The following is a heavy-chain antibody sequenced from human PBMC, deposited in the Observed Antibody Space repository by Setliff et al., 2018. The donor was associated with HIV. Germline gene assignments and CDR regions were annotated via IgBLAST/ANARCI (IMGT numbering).Heavy chain of an antibody. J-gene: IGHJ6*02. D-gene: IGHD3-10*01. CDR1: GYIFSDYY. V-gene: IGHV1-18*04. Sequence: ASVKVSCKASGYIFSDYYIHWVRQAPGQGLEWMGWINSYNGNTKFAQKFQGRVTMTTDTSTTTAFMELRSLKADDTGIYYCSRSGVPPYYYYGMDVWGQGTTVTVSS. CDR2: INSYNGNT. CDR3: SRSGVPPYYYYGMDV.